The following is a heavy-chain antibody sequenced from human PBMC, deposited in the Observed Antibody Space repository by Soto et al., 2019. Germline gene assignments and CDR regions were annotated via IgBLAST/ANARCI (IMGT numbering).Heavy chain of an antibody. D-gene: IGHD6-19*01. J-gene: IGHJ4*02. CDR2: IGRGGDT. V-gene: IGHV3-13*01. Sequence: AGGSLRLSCAASGFTFSSHDMHWVRQVTGKGLEWVSAIGRGGDTYYPGSVKGRFTISRENAKNSLYLQMNSLTAGDTAVYYCAREYPDTVTSGWYFDYWGQGTLVTVSS. CDR3: AREYPDTVTSGWYFDY. CDR1: GFTFSSHD.